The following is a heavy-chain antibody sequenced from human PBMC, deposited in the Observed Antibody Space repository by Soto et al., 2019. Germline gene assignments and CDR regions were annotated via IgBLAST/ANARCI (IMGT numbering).Heavy chain of an antibody. D-gene: IGHD6-6*01. Sequence: QVHLVQSGAEVKKPGASVKVSCKGSGYGFTTYGITWVRQAPGQGLEWMAWISAHNGNTNYAQKLQGRDTVTRDTSTSTAYMELRSLRSDDTAVYYCARGRDGDYWGQGDLVTVSS. J-gene: IGHJ4*02. CDR3: ARGRDGDY. CDR1: GYGFTTYG. V-gene: IGHV1-18*01. CDR2: ISAHNGNT.